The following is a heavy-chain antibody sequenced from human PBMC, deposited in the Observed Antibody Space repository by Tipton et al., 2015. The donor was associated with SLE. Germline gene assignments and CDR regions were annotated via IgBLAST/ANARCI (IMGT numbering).Heavy chain of an antibody. Sequence: SLRLSCAASGFTFSSYSMNWVRQAPGKGLEWVSSISSTSYYIYYADSLKGRFTISRDNAKNSLYLQMNSLRAEDTAVYYCARGDDSSGYYQPYYFDYWGQGTLVTVSS. V-gene: IGHV3-21*01. CDR3: ARGDDSSGYYQPYYFDY. D-gene: IGHD3-22*01. J-gene: IGHJ4*02. CDR2: ISSTSYYI. CDR1: GFTFSSYS.